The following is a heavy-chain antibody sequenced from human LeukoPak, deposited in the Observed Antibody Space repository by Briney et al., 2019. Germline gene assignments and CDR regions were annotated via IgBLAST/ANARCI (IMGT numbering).Heavy chain of an antibody. V-gene: IGHV4-34*01. D-gene: IGHD2-8*01. J-gene: IGHJ6*03. CDR1: GGSFSGYY. Sequence: PSETLSLTCAVYGGSFSGYYWSWIRQPPGKGLEWIGEINHSGSTNYNPSLKSRVTISVDTSKKQFSLKMRSVTAADTAVYYCARGAGYCTNGVCRTFYMDVWGKGPTVTVSS. CDR3: ARGAGYCTNGVCRTFYMDV. CDR2: INHSGST.